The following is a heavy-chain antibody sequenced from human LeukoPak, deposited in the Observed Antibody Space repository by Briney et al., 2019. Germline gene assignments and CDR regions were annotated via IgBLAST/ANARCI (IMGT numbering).Heavy chain of an antibody. Sequence: GGSLSLSCAASGFIFSTHAMSWVRLAPGRGLEWVSVVSSGGGTTYYADFVKGRFTTSRNNSMSTLSLQMRSLGVEDTAMYYCARGYCSGGSCNWGQFHSWGQGTLVTVS. D-gene: IGHD2-15*01. J-gene: IGHJ4*02. CDR3: ARGYCSGGSCNWGQFHS. CDR2: VSSGGGTT. V-gene: IGHV3-23*01. CDR1: GFIFSTHA.